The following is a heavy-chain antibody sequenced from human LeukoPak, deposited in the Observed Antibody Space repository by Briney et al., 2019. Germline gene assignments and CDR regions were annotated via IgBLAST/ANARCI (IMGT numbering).Heavy chain of an antibody. J-gene: IGHJ4*02. CDR1: GFTFSSYA. D-gene: IGHD3-16*01. CDR2: ISYDGSNK. CDR3: ARGEVYFDY. V-gene: IGHV3-30*04. Sequence: SGGSLRLSCAASGFTFSSYAMHWVRQAPGKGLEWVAVISYDGSNKYYADSVKGRFTISRDNSKNTLYLQMNSLRAEDTAVYYCARGEVYFDYWGQGTLVTVSS.